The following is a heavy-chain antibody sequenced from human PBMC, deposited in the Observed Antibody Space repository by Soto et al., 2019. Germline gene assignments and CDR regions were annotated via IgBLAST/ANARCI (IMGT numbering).Heavy chain of an antibody. V-gene: IGHV1-18*01. CDR1: GYTFINYD. CDR3: ARDTAVAFDY. D-gene: IGHD2-15*01. Sequence: QVQLVQSGAEMKKPGASVRVSCKASGYTFINYDFSWVRQAPGQGLEWMGWISGHNGNTKYAQKFQGRVTVTTDAPTTTAYMELRSLRSDDTAVYYCARDTAVAFDYWGQGTLVTVSS. CDR2: ISGHNGNT. J-gene: IGHJ4*02.